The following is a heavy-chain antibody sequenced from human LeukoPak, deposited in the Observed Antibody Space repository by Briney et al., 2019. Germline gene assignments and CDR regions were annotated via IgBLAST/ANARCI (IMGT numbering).Heavy chain of an antibody. CDR1: GGSFSGYY. V-gene: IGHV4-34*01. CDR2: INHSGST. D-gene: IGHD3-10*01. CDR3: ARRRVRGATDY. Sequence: SETLSLTCAVDGGSFSGYYWSWIRQPPGKGLEWIGEINHSGSTNSNLSLKSRVTFSVDTSKNQFSLKLTSVTAADTAVYYCARRRVRGATDYWGQGILVTVSS. J-gene: IGHJ4*02.